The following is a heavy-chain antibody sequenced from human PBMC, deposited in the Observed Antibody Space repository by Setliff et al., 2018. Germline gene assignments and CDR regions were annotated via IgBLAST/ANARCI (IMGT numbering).Heavy chain of an antibody. CDR2: INQSGST. D-gene: IGHD6-19*01. J-gene: IGHJ4*02. CDR3: ARLGQWRVLGFFDN. Sequence: SETLSLTCAVYGGSFSGYYWSWIRQPPGKGLEWIGEINQSGSTNYNPSLKSRVTISVDTSKNQFSLKLSSVTAADTAVYYCARLGQWRVLGFFDNWGQGALVTVSS. CDR1: GGSFSGYY. V-gene: IGHV4-34*01.